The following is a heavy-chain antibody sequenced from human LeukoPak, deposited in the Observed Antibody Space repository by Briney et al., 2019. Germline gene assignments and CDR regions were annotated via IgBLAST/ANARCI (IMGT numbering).Heavy chain of an antibody. CDR1: GFTFSSYA. D-gene: IGHD1-26*01. CDR3: VEGDPDMGNYFDY. CDR2: ISSNGGST. V-gene: IGHV3-64D*06. J-gene: IGHJ4*02. Sequence: GGSLRLSCSASGFTFSSYAMHWVRQAPGKGLEYVSAISSNGGSTYYADSVKGRFTISRDNSKNTLYLQMSSLRAEDTAVYYCVEGDPDMGNYFDYWGQGTLVTVSS.